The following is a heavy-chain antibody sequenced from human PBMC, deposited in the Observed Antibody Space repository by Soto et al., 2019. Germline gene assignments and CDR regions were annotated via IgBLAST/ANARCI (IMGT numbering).Heavy chain of an antibody. Sequence: SETLPLTCTVSGGSISIGDYYLSWIRQPPGKGLEWVGYIYYSGRTYYNPSLKSRVTISVDTSKNQFSLKLSSVTAAETAVYYSAREVVGGYQFWRAGMDVWGQGTTVTVSS. V-gene: IGHV4-30-4*01. CDR2: IYYSGRT. D-gene: IGHD6-19*01. CDR3: AREVVGGYQFWRAGMDV. CDR1: GGSISIGDYY. J-gene: IGHJ6*02.